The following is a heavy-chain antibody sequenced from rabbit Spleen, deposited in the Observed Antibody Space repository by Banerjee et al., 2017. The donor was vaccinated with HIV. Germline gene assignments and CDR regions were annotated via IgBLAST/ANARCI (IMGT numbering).Heavy chain of an antibody. Sequence: QQLVESGGGLVKPGASLTLSCKASGFDFSSSDYMCWVRQAPGKGPEWIACIYNGDGSTYYASWAKGRFTISKTSSTTVTLQMTSLTAADTATYFCARINGGSVGSGRVTGFFSLWGQGTLVTVS. CDR2: IYNGDGST. CDR3: ARINGGSVGSGRVTGFFSL. V-gene: IGHV1S40*01. D-gene: IGHD1-1*01. J-gene: IGHJ4*01. CDR1: GFDFSSSDY.